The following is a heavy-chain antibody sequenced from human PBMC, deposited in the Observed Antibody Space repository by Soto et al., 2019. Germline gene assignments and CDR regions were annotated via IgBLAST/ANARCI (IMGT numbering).Heavy chain of an antibody. V-gene: IGHV4-4*07. Sequence: TAETLFLTCNVSGGSISSYYWTWIRQPSGKGLEWIGRIYTSGSTNYNPSLKSRVTLSVDTSKNQFSLKLISVTAADTAVYYCARDLKFGQADYWGQGSQVTVSS. J-gene: IGHJ4*02. D-gene: IGHD3-10*01. CDR2: IYTSGST. CDR3: ARDLKFGQADY. CDR1: GGSISSYY.